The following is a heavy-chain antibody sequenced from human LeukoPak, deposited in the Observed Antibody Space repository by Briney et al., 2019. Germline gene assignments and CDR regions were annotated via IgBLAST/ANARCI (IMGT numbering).Heavy chain of an antibody. CDR2: ITDSGGST. CDR3: AKRGAEVGATVAPGDY. J-gene: IGHJ4*02. CDR1: RFTFTSYA. V-gene: IGHV3-23*01. Sequence: PGGSLRLSCAASRFTFTSYAMSWVRQAPGKGLEWVSSITDSGGSTYYADSVKGRFTTSRDNSKNTLYLQMNSLRAEDTAVYYCAKRGAEVGATVAPGDYWGQGTLVTVSS. D-gene: IGHD1-26*01.